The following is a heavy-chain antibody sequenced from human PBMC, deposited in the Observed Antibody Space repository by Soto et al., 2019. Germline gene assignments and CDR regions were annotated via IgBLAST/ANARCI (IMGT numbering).Heavy chain of an antibody. CDR3: ARDFAYFDS. D-gene: IGHD3-3*01. Sequence: SETLSLTCTVSGGSFKSGSYSWSWIRQPPGKGLEWIGYVYHTGRTSYNPSLKSRVSISMDTSKNQFSLNLDSVTAADTVVYFCARDFAYFDSWGQGTLVTVSS. V-gene: IGHV4-61*01. J-gene: IGHJ4*02. CDR1: GGSFKSGSYS. CDR2: VYHTGRT.